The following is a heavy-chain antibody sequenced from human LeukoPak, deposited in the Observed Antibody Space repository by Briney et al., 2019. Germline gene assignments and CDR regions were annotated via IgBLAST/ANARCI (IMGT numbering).Heavy chain of an antibody. D-gene: IGHD3-22*01. V-gene: IGHV4-34*01. CDR1: GGSFSGYY. CDR2: INHSGST. J-gene: IGHJ4*02. CDR3: ARVPSYYYDSSGYYYEGGFFDY. Sequence: PSETLSLTCAVYGGSFSGYYWSWIRQPPGKGLEWIGEINHSGSTNYNPSLKSRVTISVDTSKNQFSLKLSSVTAADTAVYYCARVPSYYYDSSGYYYEGGFFDYWGQGTLVTVSS.